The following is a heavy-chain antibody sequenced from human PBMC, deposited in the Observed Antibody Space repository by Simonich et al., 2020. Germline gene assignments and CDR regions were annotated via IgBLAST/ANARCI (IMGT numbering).Heavy chain of an antibody. CDR1: GYTFTGYY. Sequence: QVQLVQSGAEVKKPGASVKVSCKASGYTFTGYYMHWVRQAPGQGLEWMEWINPHRGGTNYAQKVQGMGTMTRDTSISTAYMELSRLRSDDTAVYYCARGPRWTGDDAFDIWGQGTMVTVSS. CDR3: ARGPRWTGDDAFDI. V-gene: IGHV1-2*02. D-gene: IGHD7-27*01. CDR2: INPHRGGT. J-gene: IGHJ3*02.